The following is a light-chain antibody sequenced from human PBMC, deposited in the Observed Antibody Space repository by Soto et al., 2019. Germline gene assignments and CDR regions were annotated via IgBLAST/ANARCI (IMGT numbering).Light chain of an antibody. V-gene: IGLV2-14*01. CDR2: DVS. J-gene: IGLJ2*01. Sequence: QSVLTQPASVSGSPGQSITISCTGTSRDVGGYNYVSWYQQHPGKAPKLMIYDVSNRPSGVSNRFSGSKSGNTASLTIAGLQAQDEADYYCSSYTSSSTRDVVFGGGTQLTVL. CDR3: SSYTSSSTRDVV. CDR1: SRDVGGYNY.